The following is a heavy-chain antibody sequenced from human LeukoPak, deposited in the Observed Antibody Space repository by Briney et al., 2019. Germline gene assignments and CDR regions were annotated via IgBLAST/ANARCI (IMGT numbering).Heavy chain of an antibody. J-gene: IGHJ5*02. CDR3: ARGHPFDP. CDR2: IYYSGST. CDR1: GGSISIHY. Sequence: SETLSLTCLVSGGSISIHYWSWIRRPPGKGLEWIGYIYYSGSTNYNPSLKSRVTISVDTSKNQFSLKLTSVTAADTAVYYCARGHPFDPWGQGTLVTVSS. V-gene: IGHV4-59*11.